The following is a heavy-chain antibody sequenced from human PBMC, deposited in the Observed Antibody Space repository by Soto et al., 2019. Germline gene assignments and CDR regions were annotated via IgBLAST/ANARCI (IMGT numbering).Heavy chain of an antibody. Sequence: GGSLRLSCAASGFTFSNAWMSWVRQAPGKGLEWVGRIKSKTDGGTTDYAAPVKGRFTISRDDSKNTLYLQMNSLKTEDTAVYYCTTVQEPPYSSSSGVIYYYYMDVWGKGTTVTVSS. CDR2: IKSKTDGGTT. CDR3: TTVQEPPYSSSSGVIYYYYMDV. D-gene: IGHD6-6*01. CDR1: GFTFSNAW. V-gene: IGHV3-15*01. J-gene: IGHJ6*03.